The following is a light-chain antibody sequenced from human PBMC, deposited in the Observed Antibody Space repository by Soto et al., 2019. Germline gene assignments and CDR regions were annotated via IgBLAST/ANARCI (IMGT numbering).Light chain of an antibody. CDR3: QQYCSSPT. CDR2: DAS. Sequence: EIVLTQSPATLSLSPGERATLSCGASQSVSSSYLAWYQQKPGLAPRLLIYDASSRATGIPDRFSGSGSVTDFTLTISRLEPEDFAVYYCQQYCSSPTFGGGTKVEIK. CDR1: QSVSSSY. V-gene: IGKV3D-20*01. J-gene: IGKJ4*01.